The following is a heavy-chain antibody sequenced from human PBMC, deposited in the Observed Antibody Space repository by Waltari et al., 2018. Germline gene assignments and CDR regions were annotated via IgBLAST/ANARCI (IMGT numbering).Heavy chain of an antibody. V-gene: IGHV4-39*01. CDR3: ARQTGSYSSSSNY. D-gene: IGHD6-6*01. CDR1: GGSISSSSYY. Sequence: QLQLQESGPGLVKPSETLSLTCTVSGGSISSSSYYWGWIRQPPGKGLEWIGSIYYSGSPYYNPSLKSRVTISVDTSKNQFSLKLSSVTAADTAVYYCARQTGSYSSSSNYWGQGTLVTVSS. J-gene: IGHJ4*02. CDR2: IYYSGSP.